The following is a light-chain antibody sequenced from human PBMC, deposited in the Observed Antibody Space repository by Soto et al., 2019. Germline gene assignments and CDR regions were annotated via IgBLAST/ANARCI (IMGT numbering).Light chain of an antibody. J-gene: IGLJ2*01. Sequence: QSVLTQPPSVSEAPRQRVTISCSGSSSNIGNNAVNWYQQLPGKAPKLLIYYDDLLPSGVSDRFSGSKSGTSASLAISGLQSEDEADYYCAAWDDSLNGVVFGGWTKLTGL. CDR3: AAWDDSLNGVV. V-gene: IGLV1-36*01. CDR1: SSNIGNNA. CDR2: YDD.